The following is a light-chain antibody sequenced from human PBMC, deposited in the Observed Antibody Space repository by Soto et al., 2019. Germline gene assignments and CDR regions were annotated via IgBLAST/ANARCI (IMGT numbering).Light chain of an antibody. CDR1: SSDVGGHNS. V-gene: IGLV2-23*02. J-gene: IGLJ3*02. Sequence: QSALTQPASVSGSPGQSITISCTGTSSDVGGHNSVAWYQHNPGKAPKLMIYDVSNRPSGVSSRFSGSKSGNTASLTVSGLQAEDEAHYYCCSYAGGNNWVFGGGTKLTVL. CDR2: DVS. CDR3: CSYAGGNNWV.